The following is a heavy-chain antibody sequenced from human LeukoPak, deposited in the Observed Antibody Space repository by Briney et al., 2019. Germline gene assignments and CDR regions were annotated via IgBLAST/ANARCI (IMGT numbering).Heavy chain of an antibody. J-gene: IGHJ4*02. V-gene: IGHV4-61*05. D-gene: IGHD6-13*01. CDR1: GSSISSDYY. CDR2: IHYSGST. CDR3: ARRVHSSSWSSYFDY. Sequence: PSETLSLTCTVSGSSISSDYYWGWIRQPPGRGLEWIGSIHYSGSTSYNPSLRSRVTISVDKSKNQFFLKLSSVTATDTAVYYCARRVHSSSWSSYFDYWGQETLVTVSS.